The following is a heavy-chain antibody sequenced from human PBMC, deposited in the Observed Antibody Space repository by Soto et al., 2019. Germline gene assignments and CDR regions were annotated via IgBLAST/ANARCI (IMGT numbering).Heavy chain of an antibody. CDR1: GYNFATTS. V-gene: IGHV1-18*01. Sequence: QAHLQQSGAEVKKPGASVKVSCEASGYNFATTSIAWVRQAPGQGLEWMGWITPYNGDTNYEQKLQGRVTMTTDTSMNTAHMEVRSLRSDDTAVYYCATLGPCSGGTCYSRPLDNWGQGTLVTVSS. CDR2: ITPYNGDT. CDR3: ATLGPCSGGTCYSRPLDN. J-gene: IGHJ4*02. D-gene: IGHD2-15*01.